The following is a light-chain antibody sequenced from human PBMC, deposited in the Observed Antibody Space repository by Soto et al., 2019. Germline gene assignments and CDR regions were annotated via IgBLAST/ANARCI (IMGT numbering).Light chain of an antibody. CDR2: GAS. CDR3: QQYNNWPVD. Sequence: EIVMTQSPATLSVSPGERATLSCRASQSVSSNLAWYQQKPGQAPRLLIYGASTRATGIPARFSGSGSGTEFTLTIGSLQSEDFAVYYCQQYNNWPVDFGQGTKLEIK. CDR1: QSVSSN. V-gene: IGKV3-15*01. J-gene: IGKJ2*01.